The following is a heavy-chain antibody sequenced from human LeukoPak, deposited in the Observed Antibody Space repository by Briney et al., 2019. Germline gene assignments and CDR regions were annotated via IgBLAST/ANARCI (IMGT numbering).Heavy chain of an antibody. Sequence: GGSLRLSCVASGFTFSNYWMSWVRQAPGEGLEWMASIKQDGSGKYSVDSVKGRFTISRDNAKNSLYLQMNSLRVEDTAVYYCVRESVSGNFDYWGQGTLVTVSS. D-gene: IGHD3-10*01. CDR2: IKQDGSGK. J-gene: IGHJ4*02. CDR3: VRESVSGNFDY. CDR1: GFTFSNYW. V-gene: IGHV3-7*03.